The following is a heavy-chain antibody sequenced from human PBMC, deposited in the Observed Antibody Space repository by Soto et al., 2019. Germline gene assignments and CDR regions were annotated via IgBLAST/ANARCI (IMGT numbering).Heavy chain of an antibody. CDR3: ATHSHALIDY. Sequence: GGSLRLSCTVSGFTFSHYSMSWVRQAPGEGLEWVSSISSDSTYIFYADSVKGRFTISRDDAKNSLYLQMNSLRVDDTAVYYCATHSHALIDYWGQGTLVTVSS. D-gene: IGHD2-21*01. CDR2: ISSDSTYI. V-gene: IGHV3-21*01. CDR1: GFTFSHYS. J-gene: IGHJ4*02.